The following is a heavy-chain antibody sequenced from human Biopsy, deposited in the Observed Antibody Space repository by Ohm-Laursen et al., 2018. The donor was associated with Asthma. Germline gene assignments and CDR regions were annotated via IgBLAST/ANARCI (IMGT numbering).Heavy chain of an antibody. V-gene: IGHV3-30*06. CDR1: GFSFSNFA. CDR3: VRDGTDDAFDI. D-gene: IGHD1-14*01. CDR2: ISKDASTQ. Sequence: SLTLSCAASGFSFSNFAIHWDRHAPGKGLERVGVISKDASTQDYADSVKGRFTMARDNSKNTLDLQMNSLREEDTAVYYCVRDGTDDAFDIWGQGTVVSVSS. J-gene: IGHJ3*02.